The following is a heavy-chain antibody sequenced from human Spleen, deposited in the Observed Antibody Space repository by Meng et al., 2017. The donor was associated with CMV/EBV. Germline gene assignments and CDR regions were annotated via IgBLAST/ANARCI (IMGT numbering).Heavy chain of an antibody. CDR1: GYTFTTYG. J-gene: IGHJ6*02. Sequence: SVKVSCKASGYTFTTYGFAWVRQAPGQGLEWMGRIIPILSIANYAQKFQGRVTITADKSTSTAYMELSSLRSEDTAVYYCARVPRAGETHYYYYGMDVWGQGTTVTVSS. V-gene: IGHV1-69*04. CDR3: ARVPRAGETHYYYYGMDV. D-gene: IGHD7-27*01. CDR2: IIPILSIA.